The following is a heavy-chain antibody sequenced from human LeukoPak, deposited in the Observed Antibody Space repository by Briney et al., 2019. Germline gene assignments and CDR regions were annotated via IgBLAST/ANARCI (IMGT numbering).Heavy chain of an antibody. J-gene: IGHJ4*02. V-gene: IGHV3-48*03. Sequence: GGSLRLSCAASGYTFSSYEMNWVRQAPGKGLEWVSYITSSGSTIYYADSVKGRLTISRDNAKNSLYLQMNGLRAEDTAVYYCAREDSSGWYRYWGQGTLVTVSS. CDR2: ITSSGSTI. CDR3: AREDSSGWYRY. CDR1: GYTFSSYE. D-gene: IGHD6-19*01.